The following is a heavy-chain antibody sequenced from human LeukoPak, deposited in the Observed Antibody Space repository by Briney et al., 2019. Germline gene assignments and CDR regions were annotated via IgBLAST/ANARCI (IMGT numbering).Heavy chain of an antibody. D-gene: IGHD5-18*01. CDR3: ARDGADTADEWSWFDP. Sequence: ASVKVSCKASGYTFTNNYILWVRQAPGQGLELMGIINPSGGTTTYAQKFQGRVTMTRDMSTSTVYMELSSLRSEDTAVYYCARDGADTADEWSWFDPWGQGTLVTVSS. J-gene: IGHJ5*02. CDR2: INPSGGTT. V-gene: IGHV1-46*01. CDR1: GYTFTNNY.